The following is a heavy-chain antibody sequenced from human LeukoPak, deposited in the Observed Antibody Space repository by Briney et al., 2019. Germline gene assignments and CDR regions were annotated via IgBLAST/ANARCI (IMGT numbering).Heavy chain of an antibody. Sequence: PSETLSLTCAVSGGSISSNSYYWGWIRQPPGKGLEWIGSIYYSGSTYYNPSLKSRVTISVDTSKNQFSLKLSSVTAADTAVYYCAREIRNYGSGSYSNWFDPWGQGTLVTVSS. CDR2: IYYSGST. CDR1: GGSISSNSYY. D-gene: IGHD3-10*01. J-gene: IGHJ5*02. V-gene: IGHV4-39*02. CDR3: AREIRNYGSGSYSNWFDP.